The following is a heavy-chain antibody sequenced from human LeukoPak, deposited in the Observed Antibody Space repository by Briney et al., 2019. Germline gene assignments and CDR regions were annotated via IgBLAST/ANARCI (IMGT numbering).Heavy chain of an antibody. D-gene: IGHD4-11*01. Sequence: ASVKVSCKASGGTFSSYAISWVRQAPGQGLEWMGGIIPILGTANYAQKFQGRVTITADESTSTAYMELSSLRSEDTAVYYCARSRTATTVTNSGRNFDYWGQGTLVTVSS. CDR2: IIPILGTA. CDR1: GGTFSSYA. CDR3: ARSRTATTVTNSGRNFDY. V-gene: IGHV1-69*13. J-gene: IGHJ4*02.